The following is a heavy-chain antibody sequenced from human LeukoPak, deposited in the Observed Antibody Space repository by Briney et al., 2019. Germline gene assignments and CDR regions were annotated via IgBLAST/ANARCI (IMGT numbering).Heavy chain of an antibody. Sequence: WETLSLTCTVSGGSLSSYYWSWIRQPAGKGLEWIGGIYTSGSTNYKHSPERLVNVSVDTSKNRFSLKLRSVTAADTAVYYCARDLLYWLNYWGQGALVTVSS. V-gene: IGHV4-4*07. D-gene: IGHD2-15*01. J-gene: IGHJ4*02. CDR1: GGSLSSYY. CDR2: IYTSGST. CDR3: ARDLLYWLNY.